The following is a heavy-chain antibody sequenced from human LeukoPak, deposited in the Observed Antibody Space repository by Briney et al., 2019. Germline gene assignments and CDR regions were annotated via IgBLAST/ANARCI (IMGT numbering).Heavy chain of an antibody. V-gene: IGHV3-21*01. Sequence: GGSLRLSCAASGFTFSSYSMNWVRQAPGKGLQWVSSITRSSSYIYYADSVKGRFTISRDNAKNSLYLQMNSLRAEDTAVYYCARHVVAVGFDYWGQGTLVTVSS. CDR2: ITRSSSYI. D-gene: IGHD3-22*01. J-gene: IGHJ4*02. CDR1: GFTFSSYS. CDR3: ARHVVAVGFDY.